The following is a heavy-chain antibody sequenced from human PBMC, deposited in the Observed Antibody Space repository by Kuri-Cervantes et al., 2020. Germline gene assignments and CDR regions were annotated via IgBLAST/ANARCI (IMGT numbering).Heavy chain of an antibody. CDR3: ARVSVGWRTISGVDNFYYYMDV. CDR1: GGSFSGYY. Sequence: ESLKISCAVYGGSFSGYYWSWIRQPPGKGLEWIGEINHSGSTNYSPSLKSRVTISVDTSKNQFSLKLSSVTAADRAVYYCARVSVGWRTISGVDNFYYYMDVWGKGTTVTVSS. CDR2: INHSGST. J-gene: IGHJ6*03. D-gene: IGHD3-3*01. V-gene: IGHV4-34*01.